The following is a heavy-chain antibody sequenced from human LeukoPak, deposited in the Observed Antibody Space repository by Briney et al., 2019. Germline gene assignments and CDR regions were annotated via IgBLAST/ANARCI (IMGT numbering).Heavy chain of an antibody. CDR1: GFTFSVYW. V-gene: IGHV3-7*03. CDR3: VRGRGWLDS. J-gene: IGHJ5*01. Sequence: GGSLRLSCLGSGFTFSVYWMTWVRQAPGKGLEWVANINQDGSEKEYVESVKGRFIISRDNAKNSQCLQMNSLRGEDTAVYYCVRGRGWLDSWGQGTLVTVSS. CDR2: INQDGSEK. D-gene: IGHD3-10*01.